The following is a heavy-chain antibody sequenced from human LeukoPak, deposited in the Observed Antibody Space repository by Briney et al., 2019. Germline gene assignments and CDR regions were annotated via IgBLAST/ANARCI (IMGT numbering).Heavy chain of an antibody. Sequence: PGGSLRLSCAVSGFTFSSHWIGWVRQAPGKGRDWVAHINQDGSQKYYVYSVEGRFPISRDNAKNMLYLQVNSLRAADAAVYYCATPQGGNPAYWGQGTLVTVSS. V-gene: IGHV3-7*01. CDR1: GFTFSSHW. CDR2: INQDGSQK. D-gene: IGHD1-14*01. CDR3: ATPQGGNPAY. J-gene: IGHJ4*02.